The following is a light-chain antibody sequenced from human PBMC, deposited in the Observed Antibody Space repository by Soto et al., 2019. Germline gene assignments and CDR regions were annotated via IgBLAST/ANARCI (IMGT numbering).Light chain of an antibody. V-gene: IGLV2-14*03. Sequence: QSALTQPASVSGSPGQSITISCTGTSSDAGGYNYVSWYLQHPGKAPKLMIYDVTNRPSGVSNRFSGSKSGNTASLTISGLQAEDEADYYCSSYTSSSTDVFGTGTKLTVL. CDR3: SSYTSSSTDV. CDR2: DVT. J-gene: IGLJ1*01. CDR1: SSDAGGYNY.